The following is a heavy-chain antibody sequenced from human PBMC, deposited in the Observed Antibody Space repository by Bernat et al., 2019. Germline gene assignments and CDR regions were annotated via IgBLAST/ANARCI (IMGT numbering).Heavy chain of an antibody. V-gene: IGHV3-66*04. D-gene: IGHD3-3*01. CDR3: ARQDDFWSGFVV. CDR1: GFTVSSNY. Sequence: EVQLVESGGGLVQPGGSLRLSCAASGFTVSSNYMSWVRQAPGKGLEWVSIVYSDGSTYYADYVKGRFTSSRDNSKNTVFLQMSSLRVDDMAVYYCARQDDFWSGFVVWGQGTLVTVSS. CDR2: VYSDGST. J-gene: IGHJ5*02.